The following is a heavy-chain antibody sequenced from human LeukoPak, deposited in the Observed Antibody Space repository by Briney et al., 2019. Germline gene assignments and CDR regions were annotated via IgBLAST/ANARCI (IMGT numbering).Heavy chain of an antibody. D-gene: IGHD3-3*01. Sequence: SVKVSCKASGGTFSSYAISWVRQAPGQGLEWMGGIIPIFGTANYARKFQGRVTITADESTSTAYMELSSLRSEDTAVYYCARMSDFWSGNWFDPWGQGTLVTVSS. J-gene: IGHJ5*02. CDR3: ARMSDFWSGNWFDP. V-gene: IGHV1-69*13. CDR1: GGTFSSYA. CDR2: IIPIFGTA.